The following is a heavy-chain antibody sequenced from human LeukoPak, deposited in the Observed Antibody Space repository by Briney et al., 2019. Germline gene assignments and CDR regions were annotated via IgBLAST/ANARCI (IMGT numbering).Heavy chain of an antibody. Sequence: ASVKVSCKASGYTFTNYSISWVRQAPGQGLEWMGCISTYNGNTNYAQKFQGRVTMTTDTSTSTVYMEVRGLRSDDTAMYYCARDVGITVADSFDPWGQGTLVTVSS. CDR2: ISTYNGNT. D-gene: IGHD6-13*01. J-gene: IGHJ5*02. CDR3: ARDVGITVADSFDP. V-gene: IGHV1-18*01. CDR1: GYTFTNYS.